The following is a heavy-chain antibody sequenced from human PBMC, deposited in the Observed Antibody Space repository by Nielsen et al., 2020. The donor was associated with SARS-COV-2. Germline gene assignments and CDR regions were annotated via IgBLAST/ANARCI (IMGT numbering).Heavy chain of an antibody. V-gene: IGHV3-48*04. CDR2: ISWNSGSI. J-gene: IGHJ6*02. Sequence: GESLKISCAASGFTVSSNYMSWVRQAPGKGLEWVSGISWNSGSIGYADSVKGRFTISRDNAKNSLYLQMNSLRAEDTAVYYCARDPGIAARLYYYYYYGMDVWGQGTTVTVSS. CDR3: ARDPGIAARLYYYYYYGMDV. CDR1: GFTVSSNY. D-gene: IGHD6-6*01.